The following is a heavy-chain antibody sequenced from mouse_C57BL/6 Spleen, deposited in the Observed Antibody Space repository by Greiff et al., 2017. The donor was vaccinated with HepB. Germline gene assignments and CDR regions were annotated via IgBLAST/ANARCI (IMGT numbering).Heavy chain of an antibody. CDR3: ARGRYYGSWYFDV. Sequence: EVQLQQSGPELVKPGASVKMSCKASGYTFTDYNMHWVKQSHGKSLEWIGYINPNNGGTSYNQKFKGKATLTVNKSSSTDYMELSSLTSEDSAVYYCARGRYYGSWYFDVWGTGTTVTVSS. V-gene: IGHV1-22*01. CDR2: INPNNGGT. CDR1: GYTFTDYN. D-gene: IGHD1-1*01. J-gene: IGHJ1*03.